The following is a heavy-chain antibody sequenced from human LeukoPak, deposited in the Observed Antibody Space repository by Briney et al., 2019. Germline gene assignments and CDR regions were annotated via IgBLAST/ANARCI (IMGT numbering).Heavy chain of an antibody. V-gene: IGHV4-59*01. J-gene: IGHJ5*02. Sequence: SETLSLTCTVAGGSISSYYWSWIRQPPGKGLEWIGNIHDSGSTNYNPSLKSRATISVDTSKKQFSLKLRSVIAADTAVYYCARATYSSPSYWFDPWGQGTLVTVSP. CDR3: ARATYSSPSYWFDP. D-gene: IGHD2-21*01. CDR1: GGSISSYY. CDR2: IHDSGST.